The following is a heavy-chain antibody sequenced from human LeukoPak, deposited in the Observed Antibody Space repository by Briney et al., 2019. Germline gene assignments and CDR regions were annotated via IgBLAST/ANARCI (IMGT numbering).Heavy chain of an antibody. V-gene: IGHV4-59*01. CDR2: IYYSGST. CDR3: ARFGELLYPFGAFDI. Sequence: SETLSLTCTVSGGSISSYYWSWIRQPPGKGLEWIGYIYYSGSTNYNPSLKSRVTISVDTSKNQFSLKLSSVTAADTAVYYCARFGELLYPFGAFDIWGQGTMVAVSS. CDR1: GGSISSYY. D-gene: IGHD3-10*01. J-gene: IGHJ3*02.